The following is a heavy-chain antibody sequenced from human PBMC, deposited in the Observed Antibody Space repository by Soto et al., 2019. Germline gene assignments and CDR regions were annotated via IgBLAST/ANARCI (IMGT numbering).Heavy chain of an antibody. V-gene: IGHV3-30-3*01. CDR3: ARCSGVGATGYYYYGMDV. J-gene: IGHJ6*02. Sequence: QVQLVESGGGVVQPGRSLRLSCAASGFTFSSYAMHWVRQAPGKGLEWVAVISYDGSNKYYADSVKGRFTISRDNSKNTLYLQMNSLRAEDTAVYYCARCSGVGATGYYYYGMDVWGQGTTVTVSS. CDR1: GFTFSSYA. CDR2: ISYDGSNK. D-gene: IGHD1-26*01.